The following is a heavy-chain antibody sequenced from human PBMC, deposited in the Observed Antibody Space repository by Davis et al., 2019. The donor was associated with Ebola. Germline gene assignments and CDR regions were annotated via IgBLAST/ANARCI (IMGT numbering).Heavy chain of an antibody. D-gene: IGHD1-26*01. CDR3: ARESGSYYGYFDY. V-gene: IGHV1-69*06. J-gene: IGHJ4*02. CDR2: IIPIFGTA. Sequence: SVKVSCKASGGTFSSYAISWVRQAPGQGLEWMGGIIPIFGTANYAQKFQGRVTITADKSTSTAYMELSSLRSEDTAVYYCARESGSYYGYFDYWGQGTLVTVSS. CDR1: GGTFSSYA.